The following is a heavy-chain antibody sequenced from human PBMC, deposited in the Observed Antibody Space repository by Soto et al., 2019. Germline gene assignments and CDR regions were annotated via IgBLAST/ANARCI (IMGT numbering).Heavy chain of an antibody. J-gene: IGHJ6*02. Sequence: XESLKIFCQGSGYSFTSYESSWVRQMPGKGLEWMGRIDPSDSYTNYSPSFQGHVTISADKSISTAYLQWSSLKASDTAMYYCARLGGSGRDGMDFWGQGTTVTVSS. D-gene: IGHD3-10*01. CDR3: ARLGGSGRDGMDF. CDR1: GYSFTSYE. CDR2: IDPSDSYT. V-gene: IGHV5-10-1*01.